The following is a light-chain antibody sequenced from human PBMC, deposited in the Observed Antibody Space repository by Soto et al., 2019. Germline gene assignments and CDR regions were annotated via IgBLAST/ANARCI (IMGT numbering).Light chain of an antibody. CDR2: GAS. Sequence: EIVLTQSPGTLSLSPGERATLSCRASQSVSSSYLAWYQQKPGQAPRLLIYGASSRATGIPDRFSGSGSGQGFTLTISRLEPEDFAVYYCQQYGSSPYTFGQGTKLEIK. V-gene: IGKV3-20*01. CDR1: QSVSSSY. CDR3: QQYGSSPYT. J-gene: IGKJ2*01.